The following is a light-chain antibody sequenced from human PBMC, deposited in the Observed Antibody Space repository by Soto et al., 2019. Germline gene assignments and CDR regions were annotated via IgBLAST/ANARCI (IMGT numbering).Light chain of an antibody. CDR3: QQSYTTPIT. CDR2: AAS. Sequence: DIQMTQSPSSLSGSVGDRVIITFRASQTISSHLNWYQQKPGKAPNLLVYAASSLQSGVPSRFTGSGSGTDFTLTISSLQPEDFATYFCQQSYTTPITFGQGTRLEI. J-gene: IGKJ5*01. CDR1: QTISSH. V-gene: IGKV1-39*01.